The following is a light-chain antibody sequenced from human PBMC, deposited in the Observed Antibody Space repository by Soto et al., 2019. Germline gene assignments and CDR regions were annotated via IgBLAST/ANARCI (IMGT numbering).Light chain of an antibody. CDR1: QRVTTSY. CDR3: QQYGSSPYT. Sequence: EIVLTQSPGTLSLSPGERATLSGRAIQRVTTSYLAWYQQKPGQSPRLLIYGASSKATGIPDLFSGSGSGTDFSLTISRLEPEDYAVYYCQQYGSSPYTFGQGTKLEIK. CDR2: GAS. J-gene: IGKJ2*01. V-gene: IGKV3-20*01.